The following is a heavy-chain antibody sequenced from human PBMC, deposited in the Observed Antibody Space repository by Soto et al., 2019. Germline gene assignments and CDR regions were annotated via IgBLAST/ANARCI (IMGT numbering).Heavy chain of an antibody. D-gene: IGHD4-17*01. CDR3: AKSAPMDAGDKYYYDF. J-gene: IGHJ4*02. Sequence: SVKVSCKXSGGTFSTFGISWVRQAPGQGLEWMGGIIPFFGTARYSQKFEDRITITADESTNTVYMDLRSLTSEDTAIYYCAKSAPMDAGDKYYYDFWGQGALVTVSS. CDR2: IIPFFGTA. CDR1: GGTFSTFG. V-gene: IGHV1-69*13.